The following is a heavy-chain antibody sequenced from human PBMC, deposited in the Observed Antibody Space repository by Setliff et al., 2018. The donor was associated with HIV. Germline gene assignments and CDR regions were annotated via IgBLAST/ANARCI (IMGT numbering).Heavy chain of an antibody. J-gene: IGHJ3*02. Sequence: SETLSLTCAVYGGSFSGYYWSWIRQSPGKGLEWIGQINHGGGTNYSPSLKSRVTMSIDTSKNQFSLRLSSVTAADTAVYYCASDYSSRHDAFDIWGQGTVVTVSS. V-gene: IGHV4-34*01. CDR1: GGSFSGYY. CDR2: INHGGGT. D-gene: IGHD6-13*01. CDR3: ASDYSSRHDAFDI.